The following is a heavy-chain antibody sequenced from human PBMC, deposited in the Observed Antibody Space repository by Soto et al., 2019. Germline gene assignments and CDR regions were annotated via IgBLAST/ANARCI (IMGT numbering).Heavy chain of an antibody. CDR3: ARDRDNWNDHLDY. J-gene: IGHJ4*02. V-gene: IGHV1-18*01. CDR1: GYTFITYT. CDR2: ISAYNGNT. Sequence: ASVKVSCKASGYTFITYTMNSVRQAPGQWSVWMGWISAYNGNTTYAQKFQGRVIMTTDTSTSTAYMELRSLRPDDTAVYYCARDRDNWNDHLDYWGQGTLVTVSS. D-gene: IGHD1-20*01.